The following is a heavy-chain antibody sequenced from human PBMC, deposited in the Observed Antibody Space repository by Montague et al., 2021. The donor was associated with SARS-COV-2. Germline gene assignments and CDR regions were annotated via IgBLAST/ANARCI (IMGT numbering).Heavy chain of an antibody. CDR2: IFYSESI. D-gene: IGHD2-21*01. J-gene: IGHJ5*01. CDR3: ARKEAWAYYGDECYRYWFDS. Sequence: SETLSLTCAASFGSISTYYWSWIRQPPGKGLEWIGFIFYSESIKYNPSLKRRVSISLDTSKNQFSLKLSSVTAADTAVYYCARKEAWAYYGDECYRYWFDSWGQGTLVTVSS. V-gene: IGHV4-59*01. CDR1: FGSISTYY.